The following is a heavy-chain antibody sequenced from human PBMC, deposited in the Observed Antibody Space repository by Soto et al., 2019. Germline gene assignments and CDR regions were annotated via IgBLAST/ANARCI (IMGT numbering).Heavy chain of an antibody. Sequence: GESLKISCKGSGYSFTSYWIGWVRQMPGKGLEWMGIIYPGDSDTRYSPSFQGQVTISADKSISTAYLQWSSLKASDTAMYYCARRLYSGYDRYYYGMDVWGQGTTVTVSS. V-gene: IGHV5-51*01. CDR2: IYPGDSDT. CDR3: ARRLYSGYDRYYYGMDV. J-gene: IGHJ6*02. D-gene: IGHD5-12*01. CDR1: GYSFTSYW.